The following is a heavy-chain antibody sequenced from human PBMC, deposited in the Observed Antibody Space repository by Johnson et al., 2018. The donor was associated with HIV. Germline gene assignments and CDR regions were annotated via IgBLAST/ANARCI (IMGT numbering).Heavy chain of an antibody. V-gene: IGHV3-74*01. J-gene: IGHJ3*02. CDR1: GFTFTDAW. D-gene: IGHD6-13*01. CDR2: INSDGSST. Sequence: VQLVESGGGLVKPGGSLTLSCAASGFTFTDAWMNWVRQAPGKGLVWVSRINSDGSSTSYPDTVKGRFPISRDNAKNTLYLQMNSLRAEDTAVYYCAKDLYSNSWYQSDAFDIWGQGTMVTVSS. CDR3: AKDLYSNSWYQSDAFDI.